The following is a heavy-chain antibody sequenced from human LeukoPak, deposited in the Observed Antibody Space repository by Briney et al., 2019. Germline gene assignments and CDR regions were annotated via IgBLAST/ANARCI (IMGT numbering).Heavy chain of an antibody. D-gene: IGHD2-21*01. CDR2: IYYSGST. V-gene: IGHV4-59*08. J-gene: IGHJ5*02. Sequence: SETLSLTCTVSGGSISSYYWSWIRQPPGKGLEWIGYIYYSGSTNYNPSLKSRVTIYIDISKNQFSLKLRSVTAADTAVYYCARRSYSASFDPWGQGSLVTVSS. CDR3: ARRSYSASFDP. CDR1: GGSISSYY.